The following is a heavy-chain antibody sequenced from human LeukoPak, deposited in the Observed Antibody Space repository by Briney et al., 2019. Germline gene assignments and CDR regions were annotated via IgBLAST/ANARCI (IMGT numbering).Heavy chain of an antibody. CDR2: IKQDGSEK. D-gene: IGHD1-26*01. CDR3: ARDVFRSYWFDP. CDR1: GFTFSNYA. Sequence: GGSLRLSCAASGFTFSNYAMHWVRQAPGKGLEWVANIKQDGSEKYYVDSVKGRFTISRDNAKNSLYLQMNSLRAEDTAVYYCARDVFRSYWFDPWGQGTLVTVSS. J-gene: IGHJ5*02. V-gene: IGHV3-7*01.